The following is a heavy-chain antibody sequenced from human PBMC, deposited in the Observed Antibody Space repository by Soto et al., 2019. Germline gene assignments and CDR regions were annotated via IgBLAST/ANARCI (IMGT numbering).Heavy chain of an antibody. Sequence: QVQLVQSGAEVKKPGSSVKVSCKASGGTFSSYAISWVRQAPGQGLEWMGGIIPIFGTANYAQKFQGRVAMPADEATSTACMELSSLRSEDTAVYCGASGGGVVRGAKLAYCGMDVWGQGTTVTVSS. V-gene: IGHV1-69*12. CDR2: IIPIFGTA. J-gene: IGHJ6*02. D-gene: IGHD3-10*01. CDR1: GGTFSSYA. CDR3: ASGGGVVRGAKLAYCGMDV.